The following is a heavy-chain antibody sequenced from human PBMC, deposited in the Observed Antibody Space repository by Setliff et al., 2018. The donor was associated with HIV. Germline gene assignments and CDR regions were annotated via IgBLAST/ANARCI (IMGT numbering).Heavy chain of an antibody. CDR1: AYTFTDYF. Sequence: ASVKVSCKTSAYTFTDYFVHWVRLAPGQGLEWMGWINPKTAATQYAQDFQGRVTMTRDTSTSTVDMELSRLRSDDTAVYYCARDLFGSWYTGSSGLAHWGQGTLVTVSS. CDR3: ARDLFGSWYTGSSGLAH. V-gene: IGHV1-2*02. J-gene: IGHJ4*02. D-gene: IGHD2-2*02. CDR2: INPKTAAT.